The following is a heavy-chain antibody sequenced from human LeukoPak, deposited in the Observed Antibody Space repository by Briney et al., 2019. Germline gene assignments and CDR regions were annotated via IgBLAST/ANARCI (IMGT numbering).Heavy chain of an antibody. CDR2: VYHSVST. CDR3: ARGRKTMVRGVISSSSLYYYSYYMDV. V-gene: IGHV4-4*02. J-gene: IGHJ6*03. D-gene: IGHD3-10*01. Sequence: SETLSLTCAVSGGSISSSYWWSWVRQPPGKGLEWIGEVYHSVSTNYYPSLKSRVTISVDTSKNQLSLKLSSVTAADTAVYYCARGRKTMVRGVISSSSLYYYSYYMDVWGKGTTVTVSS. CDR1: GGSISSSYW.